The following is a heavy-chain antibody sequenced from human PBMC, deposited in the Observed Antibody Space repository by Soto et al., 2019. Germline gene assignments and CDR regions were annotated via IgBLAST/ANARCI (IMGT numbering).Heavy chain of an antibody. Sequence: TSETLSLTCTVSGGSISSYYWSWIRQPPGKGLEWIGYIYYSGSTNYNPSLKSRVTISVDTSKNQFSLKLSSVTAADTAVYYCARVQAYCGGDCSTNDFDYWGQGTLVTVSS. CDR1: GGSISSYY. CDR2: IYYSGST. V-gene: IGHV4-59*01. J-gene: IGHJ4*02. D-gene: IGHD2-21*02. CDR3: ARVQAYCGGDCSTNDFDY.